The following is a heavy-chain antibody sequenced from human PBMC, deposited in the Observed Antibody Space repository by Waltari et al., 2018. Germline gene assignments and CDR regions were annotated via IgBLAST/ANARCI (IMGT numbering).Heavy chain of an antibody. V-gene: IGHV3-30*02. J-gene: IGHJ1*01. Sequence: QVFLVESGGGVVQPGDSLRLSCMSSGFNFNIYGMHWVRQAPGKGLEWVAFTRFDGINKHYADSVKGRFTISRDNIENTLYLQMNSLRGEDSAIYYCTRGGHPNSWGQGTLVTVSS. CDR1: GFNFNIYG. CDR3: TRGGHPNS. D-gene: IGHD7-27*01. CDR2: TRFDGINK.